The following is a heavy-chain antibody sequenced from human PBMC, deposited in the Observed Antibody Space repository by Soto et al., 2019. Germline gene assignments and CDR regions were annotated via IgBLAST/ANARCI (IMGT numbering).Heavy chain of an antibody. CDR3: AKDCSGGSCFSGY. CDR2: ITNGGGGA. CDR1: GFTFSSYV. J-gene: IGHJ4*02. D-gene: IGHD2-15*01. Sequence: EVQVLESGGGLVQPGGSLRLSCAASGFTFSSYVMSWVRQAPGKGLEWVSSITNGGGGAYYADSVKGRFTISRDNSKNTLYLQMNSLRAEDTAVYYCAKDCSGGSCFSGYWGQGTLVTVSS. V-gene: IGHV3-23*01.